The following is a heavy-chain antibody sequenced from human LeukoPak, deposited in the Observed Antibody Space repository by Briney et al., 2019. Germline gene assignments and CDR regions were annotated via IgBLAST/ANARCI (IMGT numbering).Heavy chain of an antibody. V-gene: IGHV3-30*02. Sequence: PGGSLRLSCAASGSTFSSYGMHWVRQAPGKGLESVAFIRYDGSNKYYADSVKGRLPISRDNSKNTLYLQMNSLRAEDTAVYYCAKDRGRYCSGGSCYTTHYFDYWGQGTLVTVSS. CDR3: AKDRGRYCSGGSCYTTHYFDY. D-gene: IGHD2-15*01. CDR2: IRYDGSNK. J-gene: IGHJ4*02. CDR1: GSTFSSYG.